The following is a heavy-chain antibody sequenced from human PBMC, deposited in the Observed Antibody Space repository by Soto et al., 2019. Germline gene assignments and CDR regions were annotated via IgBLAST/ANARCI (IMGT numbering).Heavy chain of an antibody. J-gene: IGHJ4*02. CDR1: GGSISSYY. Sequence: QVQLQESGPGLVKPSETLSLTCTVSGGSISSYYWSWIRQPPGKGLEWIGYIYYSGSTNYNPSLKSRVTIAVDTSKNQFPLKLSSVTAADTAVYYSARDPWETGVFDCWGQGTLVTVSS. D-gene: IGHD1-26*01. V-gene: IGHV4-59*01. CDR2: IYYSGST. CDR3: ARDPWETGVFDC.